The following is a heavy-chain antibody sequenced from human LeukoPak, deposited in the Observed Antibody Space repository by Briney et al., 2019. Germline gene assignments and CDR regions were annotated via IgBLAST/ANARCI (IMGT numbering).Heavy chain of an antibody. V-gene: IGHV3-43*01. J-gene: IGHJ6*03. CDR2: IGWGGAGT. CDR3: AKEQTPYYYYYNMDV. CDR1: GTTIDDGT. Sequence: PGASLRLCYAASGTTIDDGTMHLGRQAPGRGLEWVSLIGWGGAGTYYADSVKSRFTISSAKRKNALQLQRNSLRTEDTGLYFCAKEQTPYYYYYNMDVWGKGTTVTVSS.